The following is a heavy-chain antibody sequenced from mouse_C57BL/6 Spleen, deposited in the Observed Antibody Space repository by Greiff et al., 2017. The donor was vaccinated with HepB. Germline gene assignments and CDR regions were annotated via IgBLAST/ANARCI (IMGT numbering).Heavy chain of an antibody. CDR2: IYPGDGDT. J-gene: IGHJ4*01. V-gene: IGHV1-80*01. D-gene: IGHD1-1*01. CDR1: GYAFSSYW. Sequence: QVQLQQSGAELVKPGASVKISCKASGYAFSSYWMNWVKQRPGKGLEWIGQIYPGDGDTNYNGKFKGKATLTADKSSSTAYMQLSSLTSEDSAVYFCAREGVITTVVNAMDYWGQGTSVTVSS. CDR3: AREGVITTVVNAMDY.